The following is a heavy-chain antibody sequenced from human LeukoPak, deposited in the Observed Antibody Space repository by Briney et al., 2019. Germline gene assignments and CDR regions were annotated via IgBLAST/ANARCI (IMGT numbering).Heavy chain of an antibody. J-gene: IGHJ5*02. V-gene: IGHV4-59*12. CDR2: IYYSGST. D-gene: IGHD2-15*01. Sequence: SETLSLTCTVSGGSISSYYWSWIRQPPGKGLEWIGYIYYSGSTDYNPSLRSRVTISVDTSKNQFSLKLSSVTAADTAIYYCARAVIVVAAATQRNWFDPWGQGTLVTVSS. CDR3: ARAVIVVAAATQRNWFDP. CDR1: GGSISSYY.